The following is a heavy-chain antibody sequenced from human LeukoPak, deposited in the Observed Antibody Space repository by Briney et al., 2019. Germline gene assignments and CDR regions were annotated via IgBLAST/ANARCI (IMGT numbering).Heavy chain of an antibody. D-gene: IGHD4-11*01. V-gene: IGHV3-53*01. CDR1: GFTVTSNY. CDR3: ARHYSDFLTDFDF. CDR2: IYDDDQT. J-gene: IGHJ4*02. Sequence: PGGSLRLSCAASGFTVTSNYMSWVRQAPGKGLEWVSIIYDDDQTHYADSVRGRFTISRDKSKNTLYFQMNSLRAEDTAVYYCARHYSDFLTDFDFWGQGTLVTVSS.